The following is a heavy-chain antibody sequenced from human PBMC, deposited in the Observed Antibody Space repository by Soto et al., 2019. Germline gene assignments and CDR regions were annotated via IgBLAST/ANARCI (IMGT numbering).Heavy chain of an antibody. CDR2: ISGSGGST. V-gene: IGHV3-23*01. D-gene: IGHD2-2*01. CDR3: AKKACKSRGYCSSTSSHYYYMDV. J-gene: IGHJ6*03. Sequence: GGSLRLSCAASGFTFSSYAMSWVRQAPGKGLEWVSAISGSGGSTYYADSVKGRFTISRDNSKNTLYLQMNSLRAEDTAVYYCAKKACKSRGYCSSTSSHYYYMDVWGKGTTVTVSS. CDR1: GFTFSSYA.